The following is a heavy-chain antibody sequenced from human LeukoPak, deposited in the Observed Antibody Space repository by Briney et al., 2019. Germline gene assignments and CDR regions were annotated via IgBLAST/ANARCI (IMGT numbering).Heavy chain of an antibody. V-gene: IGHV4-4*07. CDR2: IYTSGST. J-gene: IGHJ4*02. Sequence: SETLSLTCTVSGGSISSYYWSWIRQPAGKGLEWIGRIYTSGSTNYNPSLKSRVTMSVDTSKNQFSLKLSSVTAADTAVYYCARGTTYGSGRFRNDYWGQGTLVTVSS. D-gene: IGHD3-10*01. CDR1: GGSISSYY. CDR3: ARGTTYGSGRFRNDY.